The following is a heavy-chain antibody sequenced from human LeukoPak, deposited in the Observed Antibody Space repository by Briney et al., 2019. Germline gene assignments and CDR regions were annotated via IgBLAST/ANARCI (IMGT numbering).Heavy chain of an antibody. CDR2: IWYDDNNK. J-gene: IGHJ5*02. V-gene: IGHV3-33*01. CDR1: GFSFIDYG. Sequence: GGSLRLSCAASGFSFIDYGMHWVRQAPGKGLEWVAVIWYDDNNKYYADSVKGRFTISRDDSQSTLYLQMNSLRAEDTAVYYCARGGRVGASTAWGQGTLVTVSS. D-gene: IGHD1-26*01. CDR3: ARGGRVGASTA.